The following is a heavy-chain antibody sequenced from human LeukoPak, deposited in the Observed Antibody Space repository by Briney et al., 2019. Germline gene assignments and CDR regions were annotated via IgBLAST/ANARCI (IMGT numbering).Heavy chain of an antibody. J-gene: IGHJ6*02. CDR3: ARDRTYYSDSSGYADYYGMDV. V-gene: IGHV3-74*01. CDR2: INSDGGST. D-gene: IGHD3-22*01. Sequence: RTGGSLRLSCAASGFTFSSYWMHWVRQAPGKGLVWVSRINSDGGSTSYADSVKGRFTISRDNAKNTPYLQMNSLRAEDTAVYYCARDRTYYSDSSGYADYYGMDVWGQGTTVAVSS. CDR1: GFTFSSYW.